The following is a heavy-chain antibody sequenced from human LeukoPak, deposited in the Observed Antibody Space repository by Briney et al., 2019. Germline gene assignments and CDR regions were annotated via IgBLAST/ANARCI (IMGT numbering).Heavy chain of an antibody. CDR3: ARGDYYDSSGYYRNWFDP. CDR1: GGSISSGSYY. D-gene: IGHD3-22*01. CDR2: IYTSGST. J-gene: IGHJ5*02. Sequence: SETLSLTCTVSGGSISSGSYYWSWIRQPAGKGLEWIGRIYTSGSTNYNPSLKSRVTISVDTSKYQFSLKLSSVTAADTAVYYCARGDYYDSSGYYRNWFDPWGQGTLVTVSS. V-gene: IGHV4-61*02.